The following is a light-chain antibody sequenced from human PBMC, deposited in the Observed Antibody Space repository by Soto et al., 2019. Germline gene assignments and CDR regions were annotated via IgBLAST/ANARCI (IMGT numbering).Light chain of an antibody. CDR2: DVS. J-gene: IGLJ1*01. V-gene: IGLV2-11*01. CDR3: CSFAGGFYV. Sequence: QSALTQPPSLSGSPGQSVTISCTGTSSDVGGYNYVSWYQQHPGKAPKVIIFDVSKRPSGVPDRFSGSKSGSTASLTISGLQPDDEGDYYCCSFAGGFYVVGTGTKVTVL. CDR1: SSDVGGYNY.